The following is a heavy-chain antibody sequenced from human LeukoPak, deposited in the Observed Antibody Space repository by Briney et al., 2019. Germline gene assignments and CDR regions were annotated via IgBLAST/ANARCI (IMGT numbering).Heavy chain of an antibody. CDR1: GFTFSSYA. CDR3: AKSPRRDGYSISTYYFDY. V-gene: IGHV3-23*01. CDR2: ISGSGGST. Sequence: GGSLRLSCAASGFTFSSYAMSWVRQAPGKGLEWVSAISGSGGSTYYAGSVKGRFTISRDNSKNTLYQQMNSLRAEDTAVYYCAKSPRRDGYSISTYYFDYWGQGTLVTVSS. J-gene: IGHJ4*02. D-gene: IGHD5-24*01.